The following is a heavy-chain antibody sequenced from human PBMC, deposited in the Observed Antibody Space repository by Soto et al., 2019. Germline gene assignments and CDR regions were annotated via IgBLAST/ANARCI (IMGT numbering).Heavy chain of an antibody. J-gene: IGHJ6*02. D-gene: IGHD6-6*01. Sequence: QVQLQESGPGLVKPSETLSLICSVSGGSISSYYWSWLRQSPVKGLEWIGFLYHSGGTKYNPALTSRVTISVDTSKNQLSLRLNSVTSADTAVYYCARIHHLVRGGKLGLDVWGQGTTVTVSS. CDR3: ARIHHLVRGGKLGLDV. V-gene: IGHV4-59*01. CDR1: GGSISSYY. CDR2: LYHSGGT.